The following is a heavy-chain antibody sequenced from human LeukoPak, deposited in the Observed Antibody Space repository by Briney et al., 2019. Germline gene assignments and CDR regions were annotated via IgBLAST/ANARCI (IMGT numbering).Heavy chain of an antibody. CDR3: ARGEVTWGFFDY. D-gene: IGHD3-16*01. CDR2: IYYNGNM. CDR1: GGSISSYY. J-gene: IGHJ4*02. V-gene: IGHV4-59*08. Sequence: SETLSLTCTVSGGSISSYYWSWIRQPPGKGLEWIGYIYYNGNMNYNPSLKSRVTISVDTSNNQFSLKLSSVTAADTAVYYCARGEVTWGFFDYWGQGTLVTVSS.